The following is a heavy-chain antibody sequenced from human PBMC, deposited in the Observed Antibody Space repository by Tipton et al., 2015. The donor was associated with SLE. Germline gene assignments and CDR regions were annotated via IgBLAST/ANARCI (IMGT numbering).Heavy chain of an antibody. Sequence: TLSLTCAVYGGSFSGYYWSWIRQPPGKGLEWIGEINHSGSTNYNPSLKSRVTISVDTSKNQFSLNLSSVTAADTAVYYCARGTDPMVRDYWGQGTLVTVSS. CDR1: GGSFSGYY. CDR3: ARGTDPMVRDY. CDR2: INHSGST. J-gene: IGHJ4*02. D-gene: IGHD3-10*01. V-gene: IGHV4-34*01.